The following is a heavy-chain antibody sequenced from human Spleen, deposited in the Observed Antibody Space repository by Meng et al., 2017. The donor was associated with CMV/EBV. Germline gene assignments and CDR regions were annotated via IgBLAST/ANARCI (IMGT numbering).Heavy chain of an antibody. V-gene: IGHV3-21*01. D-gene: IGHD5-18*01. CDR3: ARDARIQLWSNNWFDP. CDR1: GFTFSSYS. CDR2: ISSSSSCI. J-gene: IGHJ5*02. Sequence: GESLKISCAASGFTFSSYSMNWVRQAPGKGLEWVSSISSSSSCIYYADSVKGRFTISRDNAKNSLYLQMNSLRAEDTAVYYCARDARIQLWSNNWFDPWGQGTLVTVSS.